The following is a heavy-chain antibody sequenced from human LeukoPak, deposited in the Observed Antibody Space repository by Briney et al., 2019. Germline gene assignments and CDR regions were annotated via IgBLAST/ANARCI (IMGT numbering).Heavy chain of an antibody. Sequence: GGSLRLSCVASGFSFRSYWMHWVRQVPGKGLVWVSRVSADGSSTSYADAVKGRFTISRDNAKNTVDLQMSGLRAEDTAIYYCTRGKYGGTFDPWGQGTLVTVSS. D-gene: IGHD2-15*01. CDR1: GFSFRSYW. CDR3: TRGKYGGTFDP. V-gene: IGHV3-74*01. J-gene: IGHJ5*02. CDR2: VSADGSST.